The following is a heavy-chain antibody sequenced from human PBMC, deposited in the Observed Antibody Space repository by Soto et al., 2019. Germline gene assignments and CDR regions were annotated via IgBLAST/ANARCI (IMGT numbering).Heavy chain of an antibody. CDR2: IYYSGST. CDR3: ARHSSGEVPYYYYYMDV. D-gene: IGHD3-16*01. J-gene: IGHJ6*03. CDR1: GGSISSSSYY. Sequence: SETLSLTCTVSGGSISSSSYYWGWIRQPPGKGLEWIGSIYYSGSTYYNPSLKSRVTISVDTSKNQFSLKLSSVTAADTAVYYCARHSSGEVPYYYYYMDVWGKGTTVTVSS. V-gene: IGHV4-39*01.